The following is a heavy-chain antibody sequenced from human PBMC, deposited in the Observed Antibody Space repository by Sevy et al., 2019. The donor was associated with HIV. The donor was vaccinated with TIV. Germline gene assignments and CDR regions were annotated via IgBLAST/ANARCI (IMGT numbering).Heavy chain of an antibody. J-gene: IGHJ4*02. CDR2: IWYDGTNK. D-gene: IGHD3-10*01. V-gene: IGHV3-33*01. CDR3: AREDYGSRIFDY. Sequence: GGSLRLSCAASGFSISGYGMHWVRQAPGKGLEWVAVIWYDGTNKEYADSVKGRFTISRDNSKNTLYLQMNSLRAEDTAVYYCAREDYGSRIFDYWGQGTLVTVSS. CDR1: GFSISGYG.